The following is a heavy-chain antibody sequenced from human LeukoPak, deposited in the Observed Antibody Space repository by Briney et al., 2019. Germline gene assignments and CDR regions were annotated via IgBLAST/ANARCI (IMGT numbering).Heavy chain of an antibody. Sequence: GGSLRLSCAASTFPFSSHGMSRVPQAPGKGPKWVSCISAGADLTYYADSVKGRFTISRDNSKNTLYLQMNSLRAEDTAMYYCAKIGLIGNWYFDLWGRGTLVTVSS. CDR1: TFPFSSHG. CDR2: ISAGADLT. V-gene: IGHV3-23*01. D-gene: IGHD1-26*01. J-gene: IGHJ2*01. CDR3: AKIGLIGNWYFDL.